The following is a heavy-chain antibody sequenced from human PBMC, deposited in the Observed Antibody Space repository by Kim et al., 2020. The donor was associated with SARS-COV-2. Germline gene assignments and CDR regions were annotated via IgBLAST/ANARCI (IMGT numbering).Heavy chain of an antibody. CDR1: GFTFSSYA. V-gene: IGHV3-23*01. D-gene: IGHD5-18*01. CDR3: VSRVWIQLWFDFDY. CDR2: ISGSGGST. Sequence: GGSLRLSCAASGFTFSSYAMSWVRQAPGKGLEWVSAISGSGGSTYYADSVKGRFTISRDNSKNTLYLQMNSLRAEDTAVYYCVSRVWIQLWFDFDYWGQGTLVTVSS. J-gene: IGHJ4*02.